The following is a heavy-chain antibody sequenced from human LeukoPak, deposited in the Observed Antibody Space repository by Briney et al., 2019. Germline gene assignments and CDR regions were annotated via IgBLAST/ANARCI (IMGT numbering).Heavy chain of an antibody. Sequence: PGGSLRLSCAASGFTFSSYEMNWVRQAPGKGLEWVSYISSSGSTIYYADSVKGRFTISRDNAKNSLYPQMNSLRAEDTAVYYCARDFSGSYNYFDYWGQGTLVTVSS. J-gene: IGHJ4*02. CDR2: ISSSGSTI. CDR1: GFTFSSYE. D-gene: IGHD1-26*01. V-gene: IGHV3-48*03. CDR3: ARDFSGSYNYFDY.